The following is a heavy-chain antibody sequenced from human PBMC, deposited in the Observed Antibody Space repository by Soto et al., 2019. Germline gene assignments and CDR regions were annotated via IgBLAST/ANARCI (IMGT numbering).Heavy chain of an antibody. J-gene: IGHJ6*03. CDR1: GFTFSSYS. Sequence: PGGSLRLSCATSGFTFSSYSMNWVRQAPGKGLERVSYISSSSSTIYYADSVKGRFTISRDNAKNSLYLQMNSLRAEDTAVYYCARVTPGYCSSTSCYDFYYYYYMDVWGKGTTVTVSS. V-gene: IGHV3-48*01. CDR3: ARVTPGYCSSTSCYDFYYYYYMDV. CDR2: ISSSSSTI. D-gene: IGHD2-2*01.